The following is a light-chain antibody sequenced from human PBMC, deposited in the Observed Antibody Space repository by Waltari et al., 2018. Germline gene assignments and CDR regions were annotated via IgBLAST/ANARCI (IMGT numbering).Light chain of an antibody. CDR2: GNS. Sequence: QSVLTQPPSVSGAPGPRVTISCTGSSYNIGPGYDVHWYQQLPGTAPKLLTYGNSNRPSGVPDRFSGSKSDTSASLAITGLQAEDEADYYCQSYDSSLSGGVFGGGTKLTVL. J-gene: IGLJ2*01. CDR3: QSYDSSLSGGV. V-gene: IGLV1-40*01. CDR1: SYNIGPGYD.